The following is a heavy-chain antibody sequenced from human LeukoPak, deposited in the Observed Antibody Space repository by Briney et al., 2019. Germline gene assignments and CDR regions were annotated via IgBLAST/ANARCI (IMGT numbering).Heavy chain of an antibody. Sequence: SETLSLTCAVYGGSFSGYYWSWIRQPPGKGLEWIGEINHSGSTNYNPPLKSRVTIPVDTSKNQFSLKLSSVTAADTAVYYCARGGYILTGYYDFDYWGQGTLVTVSS. CDR1: GGSFSGYY. CDR2: INHSGST. CDR3: ARGGYILTGYYDFDY. D-gene: IGHD3-9*01. V-gene: IGHV4-34*01. J-gene: IGHJ4*02.